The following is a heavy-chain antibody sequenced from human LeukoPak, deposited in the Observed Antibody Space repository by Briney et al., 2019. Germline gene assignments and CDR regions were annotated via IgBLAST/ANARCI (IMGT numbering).Heavy chain of an antibody. J-gene: IGHJ4*02. D-gene: IGHD6-13*01. CDR1: GFTFSSYA. CDR3: ARRRIPDRAAAALAY. Sequence: GGSLRLPCAASGFTFSSYAMHWVRQAPGKGLEWVAVISYDGINRYYADSVKGRFTISRSNSENTLYLQMNSLRPEDTAVYFCARRRIPDRAAAALAYWGQGTLVTVSS. CDR2: ISYDGINR. V-gene: IGHV3-30*01.